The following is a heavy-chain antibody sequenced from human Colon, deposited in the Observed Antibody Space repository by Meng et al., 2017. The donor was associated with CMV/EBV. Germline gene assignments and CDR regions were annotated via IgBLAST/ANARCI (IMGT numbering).Heavy chain of an antibody. J-gene: IGHJ4*02. CDR3: ARDVGYSSSWPYFDY. CDR2: IYREGTT. Sequence: VCLVGSGGGLTQPGGSLRLSCAASGFSVSTMHMNWVRQAPGKRLEWVSIIYREGTTRYAESVKGRFTISRDNSKNTIYLQMNSLRAEDTAVYYCARDVGYSSSWPYFDYWGQGTLVTVSS. V-gene: IGHV3-53*01. D-gene: IGHD6-13*01. CDR1: GFSVSTMH.